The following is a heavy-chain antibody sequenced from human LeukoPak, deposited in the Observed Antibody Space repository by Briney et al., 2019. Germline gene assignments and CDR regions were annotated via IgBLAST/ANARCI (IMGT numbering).Heavy chain of an antibody. D-gene: IGHD6-6*01. Sequence: SETLSLTCTVSGGSISSYYWSWIRQPPGKGLEWIGEINHSGSTNYNPSLKSRVTISVDTSKNQFSLKLSSVTAADTAVYYCATSSSWFDPWGQGTLVTVSS. CDR1: GGSISSYY. CDR2: INHSGST. V-gene: IGHV4-34*01. CDR3: ATSSSWFDP. J-gene: IGHJ5*02.